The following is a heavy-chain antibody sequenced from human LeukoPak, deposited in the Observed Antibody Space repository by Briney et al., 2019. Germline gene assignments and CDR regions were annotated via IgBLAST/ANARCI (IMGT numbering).Heavy chain of an antibody. Sequence: PSETLSLTCAVSGYSISSGYYWGWIRQPPGKGLEWIGSIYHSGSTYYNPSLKSRVTISVDTSKNQFSLKLSSVTAADTAVYYCARQTRDGYSYGPGVYWGQGTLVTVSS. CDR3: ARQTRDGYSYGPGVY. V-gene: IGHV4-38-2*01. J-gene: IGHJ4*02. D-gene: IGHD5-18*01. CDR2: IYHSGST. CDR1: GYSISSGYY.